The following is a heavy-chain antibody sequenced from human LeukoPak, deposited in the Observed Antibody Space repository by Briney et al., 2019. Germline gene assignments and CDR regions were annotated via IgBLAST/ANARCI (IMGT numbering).Heavy chain of an antibody. CDR3: AKDWTHRDDSSGYPES. CDR1: GFTFSSYG. V-gene: IGHV3-30*18. CDR2: ISYDGTNK. J-gene: IGHJ5*02. D-gene: IGHD3-22*01. Sequence: GGSLRLSCAASGFTFSSYGMHWVRQAPGKGLEWVALISYDGTNKYYADSVKGRFTISRDNSKNTLYLQMNSLRAEDTAMYYCAKDWTHRDDSSGYPESWGQGTLVTVSS.